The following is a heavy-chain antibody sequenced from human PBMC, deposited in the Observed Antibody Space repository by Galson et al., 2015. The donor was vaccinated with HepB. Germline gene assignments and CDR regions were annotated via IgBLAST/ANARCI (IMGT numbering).Heavy chain of an antibody. J-gene: IGHJ6*02. CDR1: GDSVSSNSAS. Sequence: CAISGDSVSSNSASWNWVRQSPPRGLEWLGRTYSMSKWYNDYAVSVKTRITIIEDTSKNQFSLHLDSVTPDDTAVYYCARAPNFKSGWPNYYSYYYGLDVWGQGTTVTVSS. D-gene: IGHD6-19*01. CDR3: ARAPNFKSGWPNYYSYYYGLDV. CDR2: TYSMSKWYN. V-gene: IGHV6-1*01.